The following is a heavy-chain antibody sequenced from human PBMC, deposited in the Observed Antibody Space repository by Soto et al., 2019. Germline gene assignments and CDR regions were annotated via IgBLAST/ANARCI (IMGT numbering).Heavy chain of an antibody. V-gene: IGHV3-11*01. J-gene: IGHJ4*02. Sequence: PGGSLRLSCAASGFRFSDHYMTWIRQAPGKGLEWVSKISGGGTTTYYADSVEGRFTVSRDNAKNSLYLQMNNLRTEDTAVYYCEGDTYYSASTFWGQGTLVTVYS. CDR2: ISGGGTTT. CDR3: EGDTYYSASTF. D-gene: IGHD3-10*01. CDR1: GFRFSDHY.